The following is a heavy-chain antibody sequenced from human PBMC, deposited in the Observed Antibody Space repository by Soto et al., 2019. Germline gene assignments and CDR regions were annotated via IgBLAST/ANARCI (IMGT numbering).Heavy chain of an antibody. CDR3: ARHRGAYSGYDSNYY. J-gene: IGHJ4*02. CDR1: GYSFTSYW. V-gene: IGHV5-10-1*01. Sequence: PGESLKISCKGSGYSFTSYWISWVRQMPGKGLEWMGRIDPSDSYTNYSPSFQGHVTISADKSISTAYLQWSSLKASDTAMYYCARHRGAYSGYDSNYYWGQGTLVTVSS. CDR2: IDPSDSYT. D-gene: IGHD5-12*01.